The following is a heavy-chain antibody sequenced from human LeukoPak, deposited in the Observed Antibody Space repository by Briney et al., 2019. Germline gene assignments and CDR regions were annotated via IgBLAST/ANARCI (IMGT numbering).Heavy chain of an antibody. J-gene: IGHJ4*02. V-gene: IGHV1-2*02. CDR3: ARYIGHYYGSGSYWLL. CDR2: VNPQRGGT. Sequence: ASANVSCQASRYSFLHYYIHWVRQAPGQRLEWMGWVNPQRGGTKFEKKFQGRVTMTRDTSSNRAYMEVSSLRSDDTAVYYCARYIGHYYGSGSYWLLWGQGTLVTVAS. CDR1: RYSFLHYY. D-gene: IGHD3-10*01.